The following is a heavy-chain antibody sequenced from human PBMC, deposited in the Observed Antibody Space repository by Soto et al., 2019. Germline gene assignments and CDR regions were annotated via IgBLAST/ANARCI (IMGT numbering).Heavy chain of an antibody. J-gene: IGHJ4*02. Sequence: QVQLQESGPGLVMPSGTLSLTCAVSGASIISSDWWNWVRQPPGKGLEWIGEMSHSGNTIYNPSLDGRVTRTVDVSNNCFSLNLTSVTAADTAVYFCARDFKAPKDAWAFDNWGQGTLVTVSS. CDR1: GASIISSDW. V-gene: IGHV4-4*02. CDR2: MSHSGNT. D-gene: IGHD3-16*01. CDR3: ARDFKAPKDAWAFDN.